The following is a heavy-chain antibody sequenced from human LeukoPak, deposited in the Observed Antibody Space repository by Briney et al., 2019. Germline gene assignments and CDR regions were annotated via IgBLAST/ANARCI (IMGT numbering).Heavy chain of an antibody. Sequence: EASVKVSCKASGGTFSSYAISWVRQAPGQGLEWMGGIIPIFGTANYAQKFQGRVTITADESTSTAYMELSSLRSEDTAVYYCARPAVAGLYYFDYSGQGTLVTVSS. CDR3: ARPAVAGLYYFDY. CDR2: IIPIFGTA. CDR1: GGTFSSYA. V-gene: IGHV1-69*13. J-gene: IGHJ4*02. D-gene: IGHD6-19*01.